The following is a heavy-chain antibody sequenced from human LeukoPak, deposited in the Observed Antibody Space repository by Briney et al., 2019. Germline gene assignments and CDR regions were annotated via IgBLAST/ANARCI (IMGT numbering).Heavy chain of an antibody. Sequence: SETLSLTCSVSGCSISSYHWSWIRQSAGRELKQIGRIYSTGTTNYSPSLNSRVSMSVNTSRTHFSLPLRPVTAAATAIYYLARTGYTSTWIFDYWVQGILVSVCS. D-gene: IGHD6-13*01. V-gene: IGHV4-4*07. CDR1: GCSISSYH. CDR3: ARTGYTSTWIFDY. CDR2: IYSTGTT. J-gene: IGHJ4*02.